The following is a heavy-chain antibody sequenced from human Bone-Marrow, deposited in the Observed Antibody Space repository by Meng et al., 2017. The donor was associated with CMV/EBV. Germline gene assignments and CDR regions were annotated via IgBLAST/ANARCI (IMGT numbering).Heavy chain of an antibody. D-gene: IGHD1-26*01. CDR3: ASYYRNYYYYGMDV. Sequence: GGSLRLSCAASGFTFDDYAMHWVRQAPGKGLEWVSGISWYSGSIGYADSVKGRFTISRDNAKNSLYLQMNSLRAEDTAVYYCASYYRNYYYYGMDVWGQGTTVTVSS. V-gene: IGHV3-9*01. CDR1: GFTFDDYA. CDR2: ISWYSGSI. J-gene: IGHJ6*02.